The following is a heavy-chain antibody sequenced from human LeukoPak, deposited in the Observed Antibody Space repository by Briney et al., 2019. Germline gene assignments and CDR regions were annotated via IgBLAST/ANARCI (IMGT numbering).Heavy chain of an antibody. V-gene: IGHV4-34*01. CDR3: ARYSSGWYYFDY. J-gene: IGHJ4*02. D-gene: IGHD6-19*01. Sequence: SETLSLTCAVYGGSFSGYYWSRIRQPPGKGLEWIGEINHSGSTNYNPSLKSRVTISVDTSKNQFSLKLSSVTAADTAVYYCARYSSGWYYFDYWGQGTLVTVSS. CDR2: INHSGST. CDR1: GGSFSGYY.